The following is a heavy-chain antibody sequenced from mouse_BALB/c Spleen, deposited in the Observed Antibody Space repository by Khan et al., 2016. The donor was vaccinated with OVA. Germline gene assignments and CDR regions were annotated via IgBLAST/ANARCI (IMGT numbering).Heavy chain of an antibody. CDR3: ERRGAARATWDYFDY. CDR1: GYTFTNYW. Sequence: QVQLKQSGAELVRPGTSVKMSCKAAGYTFTNYWIGWVKQRPGHGLEWIGDIFPGGGYTNYNEKFKGKATLTADTSSSTAYMQLSSLTSEDSAIYYCERRGAARATWDYFDYWGQGTTHTVSS. J-gene: IGHJ2*01. D-gene: IGHD3-1*01. CDR2: IFPGGGYT. V-gene: IGHV1-63*02.